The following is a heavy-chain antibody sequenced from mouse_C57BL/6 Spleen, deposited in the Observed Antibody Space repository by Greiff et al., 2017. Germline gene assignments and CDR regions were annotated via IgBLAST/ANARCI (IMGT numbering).Heavy chain of an antibody. CDR3: VRQPSIYYDYDVGAMDY. Sequence: EVKLMESGGGLVQPKGSLKLSCAASGFSFNTYAMNWVRQAPGKGLEWVARIRSKSNNYATYYADSVKDRFTISRDDSESMLYLQMNNLKTEDTAMYYCVRQPSIYYDYDVGAMDYWGQGTSVTVSS. D-gene: IGHD2-4*01. CDR2: IRSKSNNYAT. CDR1: GFSFNTYA. V-gene: IGHV10-1*01. J-gene: IGHJ4*01.